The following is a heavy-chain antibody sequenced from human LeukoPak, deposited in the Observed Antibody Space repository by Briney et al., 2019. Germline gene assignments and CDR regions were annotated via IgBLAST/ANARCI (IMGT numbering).Heavy chain of an antibody. CDR2: IYHSGNT. Sequence: SETLSLTCTVSGGSISSGSYYCGWIRQPPGKGLEWIGSIYHSGNTYYNPSLKSRVTLSVDTSKNQFSLKLSSVTAADTAVYYCAGSNYDNWFDPWGQGTLVSLSS. CDR1: GGSISSGSYY. CDR3: AGSNYDNWFDP. J-gene: IGHJ5*02. V-gene: IGHV4-39*01. D-gene: IGHD3-10*01.